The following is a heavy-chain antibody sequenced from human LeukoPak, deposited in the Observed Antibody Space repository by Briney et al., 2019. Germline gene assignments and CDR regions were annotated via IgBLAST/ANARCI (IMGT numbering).Heavy chain of an antibody. CDR3: ATDQVVPAAMYY. CDR2: ISAYNGNT. J-gene: IGHJ4*02. D-gene: IGHD2-2*01. V-gene: IGHV1-18*01. Sequence: GASVKVSCKASGYTFTSYGISWVRQAPGQGLEWMGWISAYNGNTNYAQKLQGRVTITADTSTDTAYMELSSLRSEDTAVYYCATDQVVPAAMYYWGQGTLVTVSS. CDR1: GYTFTSYG.